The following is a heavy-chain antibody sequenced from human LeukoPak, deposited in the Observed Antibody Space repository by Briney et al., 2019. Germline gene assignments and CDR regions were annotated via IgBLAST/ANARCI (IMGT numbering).Heavy chain of an antibody. CDR2: IYYSGST. J-gene: IGHJ4*02. V-gene: IGHV4-59*01. CDR3: ASYSYDSSGYNDY. D-gene: IGHD3-22*01. CDR1: GGSISSYY. Sequence: PSETLSLTCTVSGGSISSYYWSWIRQPPGKGLEWIGYIYYSGSTNYNPSLKSRVTISVDTSKNQFSLKLSSVTAADAAVYYCASYSYDSSGYNDYWGQGTLVTVSS.